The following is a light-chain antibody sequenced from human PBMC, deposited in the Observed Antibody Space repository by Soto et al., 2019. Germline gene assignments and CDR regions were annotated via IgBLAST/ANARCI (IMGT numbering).Light chain of an antibody. CDR3: QQYGSPPPDT. CDR2: GSS. Sequence: EVVLTQSPGTLSLSPGERATLSCRASQSVSNNYLAWYQQKPGQGPRLLSFGSSDRATGIPDRFSGSGSGTDFTLTISRLEPEDFAVYYCQQYGSPPPDTFGQGTKLEIK. CDR1: QSVSNNY. J-gene: IGKJ2*01. V-gene: IGKV3-20*01.